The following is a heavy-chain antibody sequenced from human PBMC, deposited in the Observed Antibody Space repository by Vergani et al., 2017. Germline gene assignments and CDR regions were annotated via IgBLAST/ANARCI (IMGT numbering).Heavy chain of an antibody. J-gene: IGHJ4*02. CDR3: ARDEGYDYIWRSYDFDY. Sequence: EVQLVESGGGLVKPGGSLRLSCAASGFTFSSYSMNWVRQAPGKGLEWVSSISTSSSYIYYADSVKGRFTISRDTAKNSLYLQMNSLRAEDTAVYYCARDEGYDYIWRSYDFDYWGQGTLVTVSS. V-gene: IGHV3-21*01. CDR1: GFTFSSYS. CDR2: ISTSSSYI. D-gene: IGHD3-16*01.